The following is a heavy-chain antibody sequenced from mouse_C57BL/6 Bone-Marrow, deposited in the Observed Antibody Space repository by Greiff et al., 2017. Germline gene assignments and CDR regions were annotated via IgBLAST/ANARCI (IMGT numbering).Heavy chain of an antibody. CDR3: TSITTVPFDY. Sequence: EVQLVESGAELVRPGASVKLSCTASGFNFKDDYMHWVKQRPEQGLEWIGWIDPENGDTEYASKFQGKATITADTSSNTAYLQLSSLTSEDTAVYYCTSITTVPFDYWGQGTTLTVSS. D-gene: IGHD1-1*01. CDR2: IDPENGDT. V-gene: IGHV14-4*01. CDR1: GFNFKDDY. J-gene: IGHJ2*01.